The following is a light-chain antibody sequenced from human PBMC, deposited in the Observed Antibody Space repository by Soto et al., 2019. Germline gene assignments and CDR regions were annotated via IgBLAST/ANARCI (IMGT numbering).Light chain of an antibody. CDR3: QQYGTLPTT. J-gene: IGKJ3*01. CDR2: DAS. CDR1: QSVSRS. Sequence: EIVLTQSPATLSLSPGDRATLSCRASQSVSRSLTWYQQKPGQAPRLLIYDASTRAAGIPDRFSGSGSGTDFTLTISRLEPEDFTVYYCQQYGTLPTTFGPGTKVDIK. V-gene: IGKV3-20*01.